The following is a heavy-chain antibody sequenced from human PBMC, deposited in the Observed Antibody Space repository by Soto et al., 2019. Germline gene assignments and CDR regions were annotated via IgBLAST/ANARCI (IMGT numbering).Heavy chain of an antibody. J-gene: IGHJ4*02. D-gene: IGHD2-21*01. V-gene: IGHV3-15*07. Sequence: EVQLVESGGGLVKPGGSVRLSCAASGFSFDNAWMNWVRQAPGKGLEWVGSIQSKTYGETTDYAATVKGRFTISRDDSKNTLYLQMNSLKAEDSAVYYCTSGLIVVVAASRRAGYWGQGTLVTVSS. CDR3: TSGLIVVVAASRRAGY. CDR2: IQSKTYGETT. CDR1: GFSFDNAW.